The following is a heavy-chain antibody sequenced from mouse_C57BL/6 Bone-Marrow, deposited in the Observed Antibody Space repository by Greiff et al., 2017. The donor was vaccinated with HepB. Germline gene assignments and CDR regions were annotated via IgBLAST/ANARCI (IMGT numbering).Heavy chain of an antibody. D-gene: IGHD2-1*01. CDR3: ARMCIYYGNFYWYFDV. J-gene: IGHJ1*03. Sequence: QVTLKESGPGILQPSQTLSLTCSFSGFSLSTFGMGVGWIRQPSGKGLEWLAHIWWDDDKYYNPALKSRLTISKDTSKNQVFLKIANVDTADTATYYCARMCIYYGNFYWYFDVWGTGTTVTVSS. CDR1: GFSLSTFGMG. V-gene: IGHV8-8*01. CDR2: IWWDDDK.